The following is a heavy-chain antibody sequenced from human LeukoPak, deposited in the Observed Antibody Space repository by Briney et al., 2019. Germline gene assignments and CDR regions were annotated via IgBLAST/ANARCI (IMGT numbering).Heavy chain of an antibody. D-gene: IGHD3-3*01. J-gene: IGHJ5*02. CDR3: ARGYDFWSGYYTRWFDP. CDR1: GGSISSGGYS. Sequence: SGTLSLTCAVSGGSISSGGYSWSWIRQPPGKGLEWIGYIYHSGSTYYNPSLKSRVTISADRSKNQFSLKLSSVTAADTAVYYCARGYDFWSGYYTRWFDPWGQGTLVTVSS. V-gene: IGHV4-30-2*01. CDR2: IYHSGST.